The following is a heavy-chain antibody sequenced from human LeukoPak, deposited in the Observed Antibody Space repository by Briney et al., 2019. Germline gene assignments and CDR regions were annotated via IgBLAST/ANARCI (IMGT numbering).Heavy chain of an antibody. CDR1: GFTFSSYA. V-gene: IGHV3-23*01. J-gene: IGHJ4*02. D-gene: IGHD3-10*01. Sequence: GGSLRLSCAASGFTFSSYAMSWVRQPPGKGLEWVSGISGSGDNTYYADSVKGRFTISRDNSKNTLYLQMNSLRAEDTAVYYCAKVVTMVRSFDYWGQGTLVTVSS. CDR3: AKVVTMVRSFDY. CDR2: ISGSGDNT.